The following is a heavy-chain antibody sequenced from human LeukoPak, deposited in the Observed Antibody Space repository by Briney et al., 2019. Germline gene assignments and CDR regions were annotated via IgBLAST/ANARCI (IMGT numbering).Heavy chain of an antibody. J-gene: IGHJ4*02. Sequence: GGSLRLSCAASGFMFSSNWMSWVRLAPGKGLEWVANIKEDGTETYYVDSVKGRFTISRDNAKNSLYLQMNSLRVEDTAVYYCAKLRPDTTLSYFDYWGQGTLVTVSS. D-gene: IGHD1-14*01. V-gene: IGHV3-7*03. CDR2: IKEDGTET. CDR1: GFMFSSNW. CDR3: AKLRPDTTLSYFDY.